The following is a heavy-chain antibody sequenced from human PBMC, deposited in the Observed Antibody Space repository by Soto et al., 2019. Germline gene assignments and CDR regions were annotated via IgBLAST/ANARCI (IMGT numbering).Heavy chain of an antibody. CDR1: GFTFTNYW. J-gene: IGHJ4*02. V-gene: IGHV3-74*01. CDR2: IDGDGSGT. Sequence: EVQLVESGGGLIQPGGSLRLSCAASGFTFTNYWMHWVRQAPGKGLVWVARIDGDGSGTSYADSVQGRFTISRDNAKNMLYLQMTSLSAEDTAVYYCATIYDFWGQGTLVTVSS. CDR3: ATIYDF. D-gene: IGHD2-21*01.